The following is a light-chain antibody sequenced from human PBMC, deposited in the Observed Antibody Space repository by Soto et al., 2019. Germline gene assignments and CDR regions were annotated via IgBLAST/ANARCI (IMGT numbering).Light chain of an antibody. CDR3: SSYSSSSTSYV. Sequence: QSALTQPASVSGSPGQSSTISGTGTSSDVGGYNYVSWYQQHPGKAPKLTIYEVSNRPSGVSNRFSGSKSGNTASLTISGLQAEDEADYYCSSYSSSSTSYVFATGTKLTVL. J-gene: IGLJ1*01. V-gene: IGLV2-14*01. CDR2: EVS. CDR1: SSDVGGYNY.